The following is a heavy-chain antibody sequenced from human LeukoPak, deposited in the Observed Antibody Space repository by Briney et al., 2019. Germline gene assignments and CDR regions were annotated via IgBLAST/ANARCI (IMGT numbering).Heavy chain of an antibody. Sequence: PSESLSLTCTVSGGSISSYYGSWIRQPPGKGLELIGYIYYSGSTNYNPSLKSRVTISVDTPKNQFSLKLTSVTAADPAVYYCARGFRDSGSYLGMDVWGQGTMVTVSS. D-gene: IGHD1-26*01. V-gene: IGHV4-59*01. J-gene: IGHJ3*01. CDR1: GGSISSYY. CDR3: ARGFRDSGSYLGMDV. CDR2: IYYSGST.